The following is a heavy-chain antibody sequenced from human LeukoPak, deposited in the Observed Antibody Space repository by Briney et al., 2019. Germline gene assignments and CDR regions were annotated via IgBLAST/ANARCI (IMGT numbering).Heavy chain of an antibody. J-gene: IGHJ4*02. V-gene: IGHV3-48*01. CDR2: ISSSSSTI. CDR1: GFTFSSYS. CDR3: ARSRGSSGSYPFDY. Sequence: GGSLRLSCAASGFTFSSYSMNWVRQAPGKGLEWVSYISSSSSTIYYAGSVKGRFTISRDSAKNSLFLQMNSLRAEDTAVYYCARSRGSSGSYPFDYWGQGTLVTVSS. D-gene: IGHD1-26*01.